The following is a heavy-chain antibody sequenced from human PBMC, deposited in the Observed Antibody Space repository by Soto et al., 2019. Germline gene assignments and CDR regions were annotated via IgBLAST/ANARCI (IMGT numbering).Heavy chain of an antibody. J-gene: IGHJ3*01. CDR3: VRGGSRDWGDDAVDV. D-gene: IGHD3-10*01. Sequence: QTAGEGLQWIGRISTSGNANYNPSLNSRVIMSVDTSKNQVSLKLISVNAADTALYYCVRGGSRDWGDDAVDVRGRGTVVTVSS. V-gene: IGHV4-4*07. CDR2: ISTSGNA.